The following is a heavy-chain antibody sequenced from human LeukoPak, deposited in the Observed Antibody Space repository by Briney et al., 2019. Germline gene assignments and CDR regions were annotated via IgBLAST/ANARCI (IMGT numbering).Heavy chain of an antibody. J-gene: IGHJ6*03. CDR2: INLSGGST. CDR3: ARAIIAAATARGYYYYYYMDV. CDR1: GYTFTSYY. V-gene: IGHV1-46*01. D-gene: IGHD6-13*01. Sequence: ASVKVSCKASGYTFTSYYMHWVRQAPGQGLEWMGIINLSGGSTSYAQQFQGRVTMTRDTSTSTVYMELSSLRSEDTAVYYCARAIIAAATARGYYYYYYMDVWGKGTTVTVSS.